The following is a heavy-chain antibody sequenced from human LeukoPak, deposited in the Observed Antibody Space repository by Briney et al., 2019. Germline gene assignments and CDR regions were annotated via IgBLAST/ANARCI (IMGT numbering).Heavy chain of an antibody. CDR3: ASTTSSSRYYFDY. CDR2: IYYSGST. V-gene: IGHV4-59*01. D-gene: IGHD2/OR15-2a*01. J-gene: IGHJ4*02. Sequence: PSETLSLTCTVSGGSISSYYWSWIRQPPGKGLEWIGYIYYSGSTNYNPSLKSRVTISVDTSKNQFSLKLSSVTAADTAVYYCASTTSSSRYYFDYWGQGTLVTVSS. CDR1: GGSISSYY.